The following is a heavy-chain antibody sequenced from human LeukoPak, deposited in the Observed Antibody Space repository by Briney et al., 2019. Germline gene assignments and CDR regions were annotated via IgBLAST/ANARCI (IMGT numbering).Heavy chain of an antibody. Sequence: PGGSLRLSCAASGFTFSSYWMHWVRQVPGKGLVWVSRINSDGSSTSYADSVKGRFTISRGNAKNTLYLQMNSLRAEDTAVYYCGRDWGLGAAFDIWGQGTMVTVSS. V-gene: IGHV3-74*01. J-gene: IGHJ3*02. CDR2: INSDGSST. CDR1: GFTFSSYW. D-gene: IGHD3-16*01. CDR3: GRDWGLGAAFDI.